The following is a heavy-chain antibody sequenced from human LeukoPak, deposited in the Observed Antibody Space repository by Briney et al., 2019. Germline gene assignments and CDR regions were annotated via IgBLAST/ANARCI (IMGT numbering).Heavy chain of an antibody. D-gene: IGHD6-19*01. V-gene: IGHV6-1*01. Sequence: HSQTLSLTCAISGDSVSSNIAAWSWIGQSPSRGLEWLGRTYYRSQWYFHYGTSVKSRISINPDTSKNQFSLQLSSVTPKDTAVYYCARESAIAVAGSSSLDPWGQGTQVTVSS. CDR1: GDSVSSNIAA. CDR2: TYYRSQWYF. CDR3: ARESAIAVAGSSSLDP. J-gene: IGHJ5*02.